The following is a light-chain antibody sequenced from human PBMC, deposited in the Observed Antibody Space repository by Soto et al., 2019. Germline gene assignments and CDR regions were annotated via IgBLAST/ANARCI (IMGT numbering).Light chain of an antibody. CDR3: QSYDSNLTGWV. J-gene: IGLJ3*02. CDR2: NNI. V-gene: IGLV1-40*01. Sequence: QLVLTQPPSVSGAPGQRVTISCTGSSSNIGANHGVHWYQYLPGTAPKLLIYNNINRPSGVSDRFSGSKSGTSASLAITGLQAEDEADYYCQSYDSNLTGWVFGGGTKLTVL. CDR1: SSNIGANHG.